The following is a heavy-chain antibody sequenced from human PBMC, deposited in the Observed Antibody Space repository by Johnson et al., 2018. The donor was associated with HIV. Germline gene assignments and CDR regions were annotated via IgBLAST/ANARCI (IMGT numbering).Heavy chain of an antibody. D-gene: IGHD6-19*01. V-gene: IGHV3-NL1*01. Sequence: QVHLVESGGGVVQPGGSLRLSCVASGFTFSRFGMHWVRQAPGKGLEWVSVIYDGDTTYYTDSVKGRFTISRDDSKNTLYLQMNSLRPDDSAVYYCARDRWLGDAFDIWGQGTMVTVSS. CDR1: GFTFSRFG. CDR2: IYDGDTT. CDR3: ARDRWLGDAFDI. J-gene: IGHJ3*02.